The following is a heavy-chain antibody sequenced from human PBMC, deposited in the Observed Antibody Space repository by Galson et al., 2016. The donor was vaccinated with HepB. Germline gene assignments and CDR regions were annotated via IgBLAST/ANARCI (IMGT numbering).Heavy chain of an antibody. J-gene: IGHJ4*02. CDR3: AREIQGRWYYFDY. CDR2: IWHDGSNK. D-gene: IGHD3-16*01. Sequence: SLRLSCAASSFSFSTYGMHWVRQAPGKGLEWVAVIWHDGSNKQYADSVKGRFTISRDNSKSTLSLQMNSLRVEDTAVYYCAREIQGRWYYFDYWGQGTLVTVSS. V-gene: IGHV3-33*01. CDR1: SFSFSTYG.